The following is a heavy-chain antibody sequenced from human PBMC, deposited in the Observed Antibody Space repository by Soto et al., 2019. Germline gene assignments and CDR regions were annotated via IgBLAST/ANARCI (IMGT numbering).Heavy chain of an antibody. CDR1: GFTVSSNY. J-gene: IGHJ4*02. CDR2: IYGGSST. CDR3: KRDRIAAPGTE. Sequence: EVQLVESGGGLVQPGGSLRLSCAASGFTVSSNYMSWVRQAPGRGLEWVSVIYGGSSTYYADSVKGRFTISRDNSKNTLYLQMNSLSAEDTAVYYCKRDRIAAPGTEWGQGTLVTVSS. V-gene: IGHV3-66*01. D-gene: IGHD6-13*01.